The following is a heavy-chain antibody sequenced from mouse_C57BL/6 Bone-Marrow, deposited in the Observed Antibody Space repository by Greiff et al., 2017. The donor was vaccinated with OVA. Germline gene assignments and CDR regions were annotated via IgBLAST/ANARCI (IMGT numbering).Heavy chain of an antibody. D-gene: IGHD2-3*01. J-gene: IGHJ2*02. V-gene: IGHV1-61*01. CDR2: IYPSDSET. CDR3: ARANDGYYPDY. Sequence: QVQLQQSGAELVRPGSSVKLSCKASGYTFTSYWMDWVKQRPGQGLEWIGNIYPSDSETHYNQKFKDKATLTVDKSSSTAYMQLSSLTSEDSAVYYCARANDGYYPDYWGQGTSRTVSS. CDR1: GYTFTSYW.